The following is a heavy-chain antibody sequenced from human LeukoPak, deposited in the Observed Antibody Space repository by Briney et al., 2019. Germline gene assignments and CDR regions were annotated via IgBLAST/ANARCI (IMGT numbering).Heavy chain of an antibody. CDR3: AKAGNYGDYYFDY. Sequence: PGGSLRLSRAASGFTFSSYAMSWVRQAPGKGLERVSAISGSGGSTYYADSVKGRFTISRDNSKNTLYLQMNSLRAEDTAVYYCAKAGNYGDYYFDYWGQGTLVTVSS. J-gene: IGHJ4*02. CDR1: GFTFSSYA. D-gene: IGHD4-17*01. CDR2: ISGSGGST. V-gene: IGHV3-23*01.